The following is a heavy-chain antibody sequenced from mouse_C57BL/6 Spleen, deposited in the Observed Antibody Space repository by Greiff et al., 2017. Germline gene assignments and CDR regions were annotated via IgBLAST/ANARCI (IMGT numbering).Heavy chain of an antibody. CDR1: GYAFSSSW. D-gene: IGHD1-1*01. CDR3: ARMYYGSPYFDY. V-gene: IGHV1-82*01. J-gene: IGHJ2*01. CDR2: IYPGDGDT. Sequence: QVQLQQSGPELVQPGASVKISFKASGYAFSSSWMNWVKQRPGKGLEWIGRIYPGDGDTNYNGKFKGKATLTADKSSSTAYMQLSSLTSEDSAVYFCARMYYGSPYFDYWGQGTTLTVSS.